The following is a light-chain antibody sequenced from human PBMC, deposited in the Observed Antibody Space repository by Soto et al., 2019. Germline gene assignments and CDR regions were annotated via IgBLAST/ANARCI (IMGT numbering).Light chain of an antibody. J-gene: IGLJ2*01. CDR2: DDS. Sequence: SSELTQPPSVSVAPGLTAWITCGGNNIGAKSVHWHQQKPGQAPVLVVYDDSDRPSGIPERFSGSNSGNTATLTITRVEAGDEADYYCQVWDTSTDHPGVFGGGTKLTVL. CDR3: QVWDTSTDHPGV. V-gene: IGLV3-21*02. CDR1: NIGAKS.